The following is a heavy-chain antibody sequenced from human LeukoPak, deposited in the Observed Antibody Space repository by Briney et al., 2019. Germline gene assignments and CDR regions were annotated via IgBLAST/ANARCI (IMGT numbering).Heavy chain of an antibody. J-gene: IGHJ4*02. CDR3: TRLPPFTAFFDF. D-gene: IGHD5-18*01. V-gene: IGHV4-59*13. Sequence: WETLSLTCSVSGASITSYYWTWIRQFPGKGLEWIGYVYHTGSTNYNPSLRSRVTISIDTSKSQFSLNLNSVTAADTAIYYCTRLPPFTAFFDFWGSGILVSVSS. CDR2: VYHTGST. CDR1: GASITSYY.